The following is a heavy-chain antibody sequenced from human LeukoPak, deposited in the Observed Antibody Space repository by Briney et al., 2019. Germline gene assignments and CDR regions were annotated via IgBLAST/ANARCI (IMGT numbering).Heavy chain of an antibody. J-gene: IGHJ4*02. D-gene: IGHD3-22*01. Sequence: PSETLSLTCTVSGGSISSYYWSWIRQPPGKGLEWIGYIYYSGSTNYNPSLKSRVTMSVDTSKNQFSLKLSSVTAADTAVYYCAREIDYYDSSGYYGPGDYWGQGTLVTVSS. V-gene: IGHV4-59*12. CDR2: IYYSGST. CDR3: AREIDYYDSSGYYGPGDY. CDR1: GGSISSYY.